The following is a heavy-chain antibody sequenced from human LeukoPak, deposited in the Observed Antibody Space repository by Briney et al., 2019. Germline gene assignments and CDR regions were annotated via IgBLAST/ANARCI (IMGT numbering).Heavy chain of an antibody. CDR1: GFTFSSYW. D-gene: IGHD6-13*01. J-gene: IGHJ4*02. CDR3: ATPVGGIWSFDY. V-gene: IGHV3-7*01. Sequence: SGGSLRLSCTASGFTFSSYWLTWVRQAPGKGLEWVANIKQDGSEKYYVDSVKGRFTVSRDNAMNSLYLQMNSLRAEDTAVYFCATPVGGIWSFDYWGQGTLVTVSS. CDR2: IKQDGSEK.